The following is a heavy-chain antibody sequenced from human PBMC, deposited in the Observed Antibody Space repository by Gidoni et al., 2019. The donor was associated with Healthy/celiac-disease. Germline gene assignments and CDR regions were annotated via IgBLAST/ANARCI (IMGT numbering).Heavy chain of an antibody. J-gene: IGHJ6*02. CDR1: GGTFSSYA. CDR2: IIPIFGTA. CDR3: ARDPIVVVPAKGFDYYYGMDV. D-gene: IGHD2-2*01. Sequence: QVQLVQSGAEVKKPGSSVKVSCKASGGTFSSYAISWVRQAPGQGLEWMGGIIPIFGTANYAQKFQGRVTITADESTSTAYMELSSLRSEDTAVYYCARDPIVVVPAKGFDYYYGMDVWGQGTTVTVSS. V-gene: IGHV1-69*01.